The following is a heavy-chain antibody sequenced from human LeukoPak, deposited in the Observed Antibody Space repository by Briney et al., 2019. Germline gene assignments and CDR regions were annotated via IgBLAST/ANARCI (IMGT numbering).Heavy chain of an antibody. D-gene: IGHD1-1*01. J-gene: IGHJ3*02. CDR3: ARDVGLERRSNNDAFDI. Sequence: GGSLRLSCAASGFTFSSYSMNWVRQAPGKGLEWVSSISSSSSYIYYADSVKGRFTISRDNAKNSLYLQMNSLRAEDTAVYYCARDVGLERRSNNDAFDIWGQGTMVTASS. V-gene: IGHV3-21*01. CDR1: GFTFSSYS. CDR2: ISSSSSYI.